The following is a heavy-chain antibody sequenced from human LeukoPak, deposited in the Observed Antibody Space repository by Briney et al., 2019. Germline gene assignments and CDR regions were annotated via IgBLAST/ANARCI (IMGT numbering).Heavy chain of an antibody. CDR2: IYYSGST. V-gene: IGHV4-39*01. Sequence: SETLSLTCTVSGGSISSSSYYWGWIRQPPGKGLEWIVSIYYSGSTYYNPSLKSRVTISVDTSKNQFSLKLSSVTAADTAVYYCARGAFPGYCSGGSCYSHNWFDPWGQGTLVTVSS. CDR3: ARGAFPGYCSGGSCYSHNWFDP. J-gene: IGHJ5*02. D-gene: IGHD2-15*01. CDR1: GGSISSSSYY.